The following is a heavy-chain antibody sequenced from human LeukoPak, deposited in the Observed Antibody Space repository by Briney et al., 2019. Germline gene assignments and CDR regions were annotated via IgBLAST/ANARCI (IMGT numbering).Heavy chain of an antibody. D-gene: IGHD5-18*01. Sequence: SETLSLTCTVSGASISIYYGSWIRQPAGKGLERIGRIYTSGSTNYNPSLKSRVTMSVDTSKNQCSLKLSSVTAADTAVYYCARAGLGYSYGFDYWGQGSLVTVSS. V-gene: IGHV4-4*07. CDR3: ARAGLGYSYGFDY. J-gene: IGHJ4*02. CDR2: IYTSGST. CDR1: GASISIYY.